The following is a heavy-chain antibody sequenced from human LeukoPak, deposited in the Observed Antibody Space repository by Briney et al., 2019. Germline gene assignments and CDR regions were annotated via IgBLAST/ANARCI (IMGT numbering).Heavy chain of an antibody. CDR3: ARGGPYYGDYPFDY. V-gene: IGHV1-8*03. CDR1: GYTFTSYD. CDR2: MNPNSGNT. J-gene: IGHJ4*02. D-gene: IGHD4-17*01. Sequence: ASVKVSCKASGYTFTSYDINWVRQATGQGLEWMGWMNPNSGNTGDAQKFQGRVTITMNTSISTVYMELSSLRSEDTAVYYCARGGPYYGDYPFDYWGQGTLVTVSS.